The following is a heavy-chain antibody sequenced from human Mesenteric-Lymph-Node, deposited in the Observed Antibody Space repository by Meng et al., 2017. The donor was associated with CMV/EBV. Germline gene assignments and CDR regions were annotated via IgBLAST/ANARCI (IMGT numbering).Heavy chain of an antibody. V-gene: IGHV4-30-4*08. D-gene: IGHD3-3*01. CDR3: ARGDFWSGYLHYYGMDV. J-gene: IGHJ6*02. CDR1: GGSISSGDYY. CDR2: IYYSGST. Sequence: SETLSLTCTVSGGSISSGDYYWSWIRQPPGKGLEWIGYIYYSGSTSYNPSLKSRVTISVDTSKNQFSLKLSSVTAADTAVYYCARGDFWSGYLHYYGMDVWGQGTTVTVSS.